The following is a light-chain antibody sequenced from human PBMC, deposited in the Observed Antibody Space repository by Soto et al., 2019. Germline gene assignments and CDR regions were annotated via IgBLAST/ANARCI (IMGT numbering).Light chain of an antibody. Sequence: QSVLTQPASVSGSPGQSITISCTGTSSDVGGYNYASWYQQHPGKAPKLMIYEVSNRPSGVSNRFSGSKSGNTASLTISGLQAEDEADYYCSSYTSSSTVVFGGGTQLTVL. CDR3: SSYTSSSTVV. CDR1: SSDVGGYNY. J-gene: IGLJ2*01. CDR2: EVS. V-gene: IGLV2-14*01.